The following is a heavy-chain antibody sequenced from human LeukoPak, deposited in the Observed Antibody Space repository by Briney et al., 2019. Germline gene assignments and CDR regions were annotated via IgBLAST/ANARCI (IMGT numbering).Heavy chain of an antibody. CDR2: IKQDGSEK. D-gene: IGHD3-9*01. CDR3: ARHLRYFDWLLKSYYYYGMDV. CDR1: GFTFSSYW. J-gene: IGHJ6*04. Sequence: GGSLRLSCAASGFTFSSYWMSWVRQAPGKGLEWVANIKQDGSEKYYVDSVKGRFTISRDNAKNSLYLQMNSLRAEDTVVYYCARHLRYFDWLLKSYYYYGMDVWGKGTTVTVSS. V-gene: IGHV3-7*03.